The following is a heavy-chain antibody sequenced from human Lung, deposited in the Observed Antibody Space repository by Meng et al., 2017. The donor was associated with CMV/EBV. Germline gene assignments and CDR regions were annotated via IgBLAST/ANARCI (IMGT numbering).Heavy chain of an antibody. J-gene: IGHJ4*02. V-gene: IGHV1-3*01. CDR1: GYTFTSYA. D-gene: IGHD3-3*01. CDR2: INAGNGNT. CDR3: ASSMWGLFGVVIIGAY. Sequence: QVRLVRSGAEVKKPGASVKVSCKASGYTFTSYAMHWVRQAPGQRLEWMGWINAGNGNTKYSQKFRGRVTITRDTSASTAYMELSSLRSEDTAVYYCASSMWGLFGVVIIGAYWGQGTPVTVSS.